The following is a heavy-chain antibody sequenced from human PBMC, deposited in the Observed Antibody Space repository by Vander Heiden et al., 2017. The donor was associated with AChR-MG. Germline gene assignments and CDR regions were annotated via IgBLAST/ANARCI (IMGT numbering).Heavy chain of an antibody. V-gene: IGHV1-8*01. Sequence: QVQLVQSGAEVKKPGASVKVSCKASGYTFTSYDINWVRQATGQGLVWMGWMNPNSGNTGYAQKFQGRVIMTRNTSISTAYMELSSLRSEDTAVYFCAREKDIVATSGLDAFDIWGQGTMVTVSS. CDR2: MNPNSGNT. D-gene: IGHD5-12*01. CDR1: GYTFTSYD. CDR3: AREKDIVATSGLDAFDI. J-gene: IGHJ3*02.